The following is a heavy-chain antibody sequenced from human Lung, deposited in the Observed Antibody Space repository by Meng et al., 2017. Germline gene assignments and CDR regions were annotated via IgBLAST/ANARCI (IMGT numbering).Heavy chain of an antibody. CDR3: ARGPTTMAHDFDY. D-gene: IGHD4-11*01. CDR2: INHSGST. Sequence: VHTNQGGPGLFKPSATLSLTCVVSGGFFMYYYCRWIRQPPGKGLEWIGEINHSGSTNYNPSLESRATISVDTSQNNLSLKLSSVTAADSAVYYCARGPTTMAHDFDYWGQGTLVTVSS. J-gene: IGHJ4*02. CDR1: GGFFMYYY. V-gene: IGHV4-34*01.